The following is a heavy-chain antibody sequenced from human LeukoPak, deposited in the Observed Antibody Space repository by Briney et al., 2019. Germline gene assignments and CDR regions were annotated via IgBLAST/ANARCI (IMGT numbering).Heavy chain of an antibody. D-gene: IGHD3-22*01. Sequence: SVTLSLTCTVSGGSISSSSYYWGWIRQPPGKGLEWIGSIYYSGSTYYNPSLKSRVTISVDTSKNQFSLKLSSVTAADTAVYYCARIWITMIDYWGQGTLVTVSS. CDR3: ARIWITMIDY. J-gene: IGHJ4*02. CDR2: IYYSGST. CDR1: GGSISSSSYY. V-gene: IGHV4-39*07.